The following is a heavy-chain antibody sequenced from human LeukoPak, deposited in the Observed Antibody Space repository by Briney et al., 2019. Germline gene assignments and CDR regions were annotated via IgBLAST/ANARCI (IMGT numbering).Heavy chain of an antibody. Sequence: ASVKVSCKASGYSYYTHWVRQAPGQGLEWMGISDPSGSSTRYAQKFQGRVTMTRDTSTSTDYMELSSLKSEDTAIYYCARDSNPLDYWGQGTLVALSS. CDR2: SDPSGSST. V-gene: IGHV1-46*01. J-gene: IGHJ4*02. D-gene: IGHD3-3*02. CDR1: GYSYY. CDR3: ARDSNPLDY.